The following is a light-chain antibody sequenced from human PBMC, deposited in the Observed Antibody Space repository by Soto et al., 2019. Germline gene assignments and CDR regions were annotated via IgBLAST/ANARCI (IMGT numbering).Light chain of an antibody. V-gene: IGLV2-23*02. CDR3: CSYAGSKV. Sequence: QSVLTQPGSVSGTPRQSLTISCTGTSSDVGSYNLVPWYQQHPGKAPKLMIYGVSKRPSGVSNRFSGSKSGNTASLTISGLQAEDEADYYCCSYAGSKVFGTGTKVTVL. J-gene: IGLJ1*01. CDR2: GVS. CDR1: SSDVGSYNL.